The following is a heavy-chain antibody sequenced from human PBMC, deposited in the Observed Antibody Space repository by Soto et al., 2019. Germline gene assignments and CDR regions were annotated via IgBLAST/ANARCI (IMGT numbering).Heavy chain of an antibody. CDR1: GYSFTSYW. CDR2: IYPGDSDT. CDR3: ARRGSWRKYYYYGMDV. V-gene: IGHV5-51*01. Sequence: PGESLKISCKGSGYSFTSYWIGWVRQMPGKGLEWMGIIYPGDSDTRYSPSFQGQVTISADKSISTAYLQWSSLKASDTAMYYCARRGSWRKYYYYGMDVWGQGTTVTVSS. J-gene: IGHJ6*02. D-gene: IGHD6-13*01.